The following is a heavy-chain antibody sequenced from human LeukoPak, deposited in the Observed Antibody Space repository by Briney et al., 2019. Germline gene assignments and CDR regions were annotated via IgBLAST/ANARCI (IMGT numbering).Heavy chain of an antibody. CDR3: ARGFCDGDYYCYYFDY. Sequence: SETLSLTCAVYGGSFSGYYWRWIRQPPGKGLEWIGEINHSGSTNYNPSLKSRVTISVDTSKNQFSLKLSSVTAADTAVYYCARGFCDGDYYCYYFDYWGQGTLVTVSS. CDR2: INHSGST. CDR1: GGSFSGYY. V-gene: IGHV4-34*01. J-gene: IGHJ4*02. D-gene: IGHD4-17*01.